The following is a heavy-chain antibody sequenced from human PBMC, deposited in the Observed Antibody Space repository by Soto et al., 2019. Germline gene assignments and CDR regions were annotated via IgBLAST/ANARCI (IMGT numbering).Heavy chain of an antibody. V-gene: IGHV4-34*01. D-gene: IGHD5-18*01. CDR3: ARVFLAPGGYSYGLRYYYYGMDV. CDR1: GGSFSGYY. J-gene: IGHJ6*02. Sequence: QVQLQQWGAGLLKPSETLSLTCAVYGGSFSGYYWSWIRQPPGKGLEWIGEINHSGSTTYNPSLKSRVTISVDTSKNQFSLKLSSVTAADTAVYYCARVFLAPGGYSYGLRYYYYGMDVWGQGTTVTVSS. CDR2: INHSGST.